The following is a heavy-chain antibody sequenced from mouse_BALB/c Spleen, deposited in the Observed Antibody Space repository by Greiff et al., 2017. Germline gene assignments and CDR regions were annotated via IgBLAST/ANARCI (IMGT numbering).Heavy chain of an antibody. CDR3: ARWGGSYWYFDV. D-gene: IGHD1-1*02. Sequence: VQLQQSGAELVRPGTSVKVSCKASGYAFTNYLIEWVKQRPGQGLEWIGVINPGSGGTNYNEKFKGKATLTADKSSSTAYMQLSSLTSDDSAVYFCARWGGSYWYFDVWGAGTTVTVSS. J-gene: IGHJ1*01. CDR2: INPGSGGT. V-gene: IGHV1-54*01. CDR1: GYAFTNYL.